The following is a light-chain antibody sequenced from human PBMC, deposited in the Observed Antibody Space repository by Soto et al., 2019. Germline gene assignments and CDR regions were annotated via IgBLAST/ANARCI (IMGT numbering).Light chain of an antibody. CDR2: EVT. J-gene: IGLJ2*01. V-gene: IGLV2-8*01. CDR3: CSYAGDLAL. Sequence: QSALTQPPSASGSPGQSVTISCTGTSSDVGGYDYVSWHQQHPGKAPKLMIYEVTKRPSGVPDRFSGSKSGNTASLTVSGLQAEDEADYYCCSYAGDLALFGGGTKVTVL. CDR1: SSDVGGYDY.